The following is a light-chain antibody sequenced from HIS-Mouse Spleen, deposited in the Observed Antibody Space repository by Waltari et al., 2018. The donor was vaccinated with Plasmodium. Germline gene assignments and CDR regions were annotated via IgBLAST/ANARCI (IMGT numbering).Light chain of an antibody. J-gene: IGLJ3*02. V-gene: IGLV3-1*01. CDR1: KFGDKY. CDR3: QAWDSSTWV. CDR2: QDS. Sequence: SYELTQPPSVSVSPGQTASITCPGDKFGDKYACWYQQKPGQSPVLVIYQDSKRPSGIPERFSGSNSGNTATLTISGTQAMDEADYYCQAWDSSTWVFGGGTKLTVL.